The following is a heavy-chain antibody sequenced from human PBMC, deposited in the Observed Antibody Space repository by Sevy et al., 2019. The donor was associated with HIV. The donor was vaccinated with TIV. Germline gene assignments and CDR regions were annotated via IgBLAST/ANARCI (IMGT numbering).Heavy chain of an antibody. V-gene: IGHV3-30-3*01. CDR2: ISFDGYTS. Sequence: GESLKISCAASGFTFSHFSMYWVRQAPGKGLEWVALISFDGYTSSYADSVRGRFTISRDNTKDTLYLQMNSLTLDDTAVYYCARPPTPYGDYDYYFDYWGQGTLVTVSS. D-gene: IGHD4-17*01. CDR1: GFTFSHFS. J-gene: IGHJ4*02. CDR3: ARPPTPYGDYDYYFDY.